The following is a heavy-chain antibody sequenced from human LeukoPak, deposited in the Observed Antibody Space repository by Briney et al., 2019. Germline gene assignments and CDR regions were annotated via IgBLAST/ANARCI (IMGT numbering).Heavy chain of an antibody. J-gene: IGHJ4*02. D-gene: IGHD3-10*01. V-gene: IGHV3-23*01. CDR3: AKGFERGGCFDY. Sequence: GESLRLSSAASGFTFSSNTMSWDRQAPGEVLEWVSAIIGSGDTTSYADSVKGRFTISRDNSKNTLYLQMSSLRAEDTAVYYCAKGFERGGCFDYWGQGTLVTVSS. CDR1: GFTFSSNT. CDR2: IIGSGDTT.